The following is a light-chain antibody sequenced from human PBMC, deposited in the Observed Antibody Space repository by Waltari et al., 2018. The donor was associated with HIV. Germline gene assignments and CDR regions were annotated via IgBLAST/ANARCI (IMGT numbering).Light chain of an antibody. Sequence: IQMPQSPSSLSASVGHRVTITCRASQSISSHLNWYQHKPGKAPELLIDAVSNLQSGVPSRFSGSKSGTDFTLTISSLQPEDFATYFWQQSYSLPTFGQGTKVAIK. V-gene: IGKV1-39*01. J-gene: IGKJ1*01. CDR2: AVS. CDR3: QQSYSLPT. CDR1: QSISSH.